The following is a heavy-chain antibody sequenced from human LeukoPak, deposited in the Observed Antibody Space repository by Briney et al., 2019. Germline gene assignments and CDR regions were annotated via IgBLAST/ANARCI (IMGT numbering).Heavy chain of an antibody. CDR2: IHSSRGT. V-gene: IGHV4-4*09. CDR3: ARHIGSNWYWAFDI. Sequence: PSETLSLTCTVSGDSMNNPFWSWIRRLPGKGLEWIGYIHSSRGTNYDPSLKSRVTISVDTSKNQFSLKLTYVTAADTGVYYCARHIGSNWYWAFDIWGQGTMVTVSS. J-gene: IGHJ3*02. D-gene: IGHD6-13*01. CDR1: GDSMNNPF.